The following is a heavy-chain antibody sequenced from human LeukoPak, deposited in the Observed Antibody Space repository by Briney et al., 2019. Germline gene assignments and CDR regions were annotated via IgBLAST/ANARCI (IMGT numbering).Heavy chain of an antibody. Sequence: GGSLRLSCAASGFTFSSYAMSWVRQAPGKGLEWVSAISGSGGSTYYADSVKGRFTISRDNAKNTLYLQMNSLRAEDTAVYYCAREEGGDYYDSSGYGDFDYWGQGTLVTVSS. D-gene: IGHD3-22*01. V-gene: IGHV3-23*01. J-gene: IGHJ4*02. CDR2: ISGSGGST. CDR3: AREEGGDYYDSSGYGDFDY. CDR1: GFTFSSYA.